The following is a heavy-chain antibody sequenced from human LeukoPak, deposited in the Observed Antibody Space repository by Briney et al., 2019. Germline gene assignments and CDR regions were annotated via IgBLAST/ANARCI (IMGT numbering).Heavy chain of an antibody. V-gene: IGHV3-23*01. CDR1: GFTFNNYA. CDR2: ISGSGDYT. D-gene: IGHD2-8*01. J-gene: IGHJ4*02. CDR3: AKDRPNYYGTNGQYYTRNGDY. Sequence: GGSLRLSCAASGFTFNNYAMSWVRQAPGKGLEWVSSISGSGDYTFYADSVKGRFTISRDNSKDTLYLQMNSLRVDDKSIYYFAKDRPNYYGTNGQYYTRNGDYWGQGTLVSVSS.